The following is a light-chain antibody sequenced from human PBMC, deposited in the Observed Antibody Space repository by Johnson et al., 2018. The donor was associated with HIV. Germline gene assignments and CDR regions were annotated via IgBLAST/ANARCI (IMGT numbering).Light chain of an antibody. J-gene: IGLJ1*01. CDR1: SSNIGNNY. Sequence: QSVLTQPPSVSAAPGQKVTISCSGSSSNIGNNYVSWYQQLPGTAPKLLIYDNNKRPSGIPDRFSGSKSGTSATMGITGLQTGDEADDYCGTWDSSLSAGVFGTGAKVDVL. CDR2: DNN. V-gene: IGLV1-51*01. CDR3: GTWDSSLSAGV.